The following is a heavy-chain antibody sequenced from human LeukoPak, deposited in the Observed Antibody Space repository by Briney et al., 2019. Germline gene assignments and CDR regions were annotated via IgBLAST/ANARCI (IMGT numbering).Heavy chain of an antibody. CDR3: ARDDPDSSGYYGY. J-gene: IGHJ4*02. D-gene: IGHD3-22*01. CDR2: ISYDGSNK. Sequence: PGGSLRLSCAASGFTFSSYAMHWVRQAPGKGLEWVAVISYDGSNKYYADTVKGRFTISRDNSKNTLHLQMNSLRAEDTAVYYCARDDPDSSGYYGYWGQGTLVTVSS. V-gene: IGHV3-30-3*01. CDR1: GFTFSSYA.